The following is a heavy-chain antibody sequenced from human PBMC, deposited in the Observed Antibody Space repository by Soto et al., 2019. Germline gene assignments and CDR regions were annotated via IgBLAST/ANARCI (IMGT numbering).Heavy chain of an antibody. J-gene: IGHJ5*02. D-gene: IGHD3-22*01. CDR2: ISYDGSNK. V-gene: IGHV3-30-3*01. Sequence: QVQLVESGGGVVQPGRSLRLSCAASGFTFSSYAMHWVRQAPGKGLEWVAVISYDGSNKYYADSVKGRFTISRDNSKNTLYLQMNSLRAEDTAVYYYARDLGRYDSSGYYYDGRARWFDPWGQGTLVTVSS. CDR1: GFTFSSYA. CDR3: ARDLGRYDSSGYYYDGRARWFDP.